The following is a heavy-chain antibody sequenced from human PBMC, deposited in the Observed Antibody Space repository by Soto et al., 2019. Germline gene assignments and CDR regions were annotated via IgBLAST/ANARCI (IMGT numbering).Heavy chain of an antibody. V-gene: IGHV3-74*01. CDR1: GFTFSSYW. D-gene: IGHD2-15*01. CDR2: INSDGSST. CDR3: ARGYCSGGSCFLFDY. J-gene: IGHJ4*02. Sequence: GPLRLSCAASGFTFSSYWMYWVRQAPGKGLVWVSRINSDGSSTSYADSVKGRFTISRDNAKNTLYLQMNSLRAEDTAVYYCARGYCSGGSCFLFDYWGQGTLVTVSS.